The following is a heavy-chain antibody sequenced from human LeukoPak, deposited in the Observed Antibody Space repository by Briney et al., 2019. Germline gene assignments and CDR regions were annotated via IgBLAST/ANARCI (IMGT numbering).Heavy chain of an antibody. J-gene: IGHJ3*02. CDR2: IYHSGST. V-gene: IGHV4-4*02. CDR1: GGSISSSNW. Sequence: SETLSLTCAVSGGSISSSNWWSWVRQPPGKGLEWIGEIYHSGSTNYNPSPKSRVTISVDKSKNQFSLKLSSVTAADTAVYYCAKGIAVAGTGDAFDIWGQGTMVTVSS. D-gene: IGHD6-19*01. CDR3: AKGIAVAGTGDAFDI.